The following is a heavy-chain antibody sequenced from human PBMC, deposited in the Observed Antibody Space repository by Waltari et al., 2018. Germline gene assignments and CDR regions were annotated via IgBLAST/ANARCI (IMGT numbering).Heavy chain of an antibody. J-gene: IGHJ4*02. CDR1: GFTFRGNW. CDR3: ASEPLSSGWYGY. Sequence: EVQLVESGGGLVQPGGSLRLYCAASGFTFRGNWMSWVRQAPGKGLEWVANIKQDGSEKYYVDSVKGRFTISRDNAKNSLYLQMNSLRAEDTAVYYCASEPLSSGWYGYWGQGTLVTVSS. V-gene: IGHV3-7*01. CDR2: IKQDGSEK. D-gene: IGHD6-19*01.